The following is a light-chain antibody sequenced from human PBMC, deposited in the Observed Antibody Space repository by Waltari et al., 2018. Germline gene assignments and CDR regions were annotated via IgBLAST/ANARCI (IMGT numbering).Light chain of an antibody. Sequence: DIQMTQSPSTLSASVGDRVTISCRASQSVGTWLAWYQQKPGKAPKLLIYMASSLESGVPSRFSGSGSVTEFTLTISSLQPDDFSTYSCQQYSSFPSFGQGTKVDI. CDR2: MAS. CDR1: QSVGTW. J-gene: IGKJ2*03. CDR3: QQYSSFPS. V-gene: IGKV1-5*03.